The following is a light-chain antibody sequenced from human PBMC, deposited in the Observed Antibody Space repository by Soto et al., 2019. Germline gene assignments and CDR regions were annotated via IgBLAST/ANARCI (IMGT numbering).Light chain of an antibody. J-gene: IGLJ1*01. CDR1: SSDVGGYDY. CDR3: SSYTSSSTHV. CDR2: DVN. V-gene: IGLV2-14*03. Sequence: QSVLTQPASVSGSPGQSIAISCTGTSSDVGGYDYVSWYQQLPGKAPKLMIYDVNNRPSGVSNRFSGSKSGNTASLTISGLQAEDEAEYYCSSYTSSSTHVFGTGTKVTVL.